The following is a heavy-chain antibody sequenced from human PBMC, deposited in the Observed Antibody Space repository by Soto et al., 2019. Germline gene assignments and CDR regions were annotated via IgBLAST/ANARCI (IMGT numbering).Heavy chain of an antibody. V-gene: IGHV4-31*03. CDR3: ARDSYYYDSTPDAFDI. CDR1: GGSISSGGYY. Sequence: TLSLTCTVSGGSISSGGYYWSWIRQHPGKGLEWIGYIYYSGSTYYNPSLKSRVTISVDTSKNQFSLKLSSVTAADTAVYYCARDSYYYDSTPDAFDIWGQGTMVTVSS. CDR2: IYYSGST. D-gene: IGHD3-22*01. J-gene: IGHJ3*02.